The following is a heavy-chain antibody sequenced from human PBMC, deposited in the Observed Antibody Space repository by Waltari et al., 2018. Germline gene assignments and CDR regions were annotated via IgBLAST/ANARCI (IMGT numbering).Heavy chain of an antibody. CDR3: ARVVGYYYYMDV. Sequence: QVQLQESGPGLVKPSETLSLTCAVSGYSISSGYYGGWIRPPPGKGLEGIGSIYHSGGTFYNPSLKSRVTISVDTSKNQFSLKLSSVTAADTAVYYCARVVGYYYYMDVWGKGTTVTVSS. CDR2: IYHSGGT. D-gene: IGHD3-22*01. V-gene: IGHV4-38-2*01. CDR1: GYSISSGYY. J-gene: IGHJ6*03.